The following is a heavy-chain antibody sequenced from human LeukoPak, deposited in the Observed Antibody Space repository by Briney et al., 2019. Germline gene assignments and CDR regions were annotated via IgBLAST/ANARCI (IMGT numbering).Heavy chain of an antibody. Sequence: GGSLRLSCATSGFTFRSYTMSWVRQAPGKGLEWVSGISGSGDNTYYADSVKGRFTISRDNSKNTLYVQVNSLGTEDTAAYYCAKGSYYDSSGSFYFDYWGQGTLVTVSS. CDR2: ISGSGDNT. CDR1: GFTFRSYT. D-gene: IGHD3-22*01. V-gene: IGHV3-23*01. CDR3: AKGSYYDSSGSFYFDY. J-gene: IGHJ4*02.